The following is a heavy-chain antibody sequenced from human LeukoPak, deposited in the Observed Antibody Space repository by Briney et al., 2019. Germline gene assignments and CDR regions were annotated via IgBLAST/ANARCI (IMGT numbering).Heavy chain of an antibody. CDR2: INHSGST. V-gene: IGHV4-34*01. J-gene: IGHJ5*02. CDR3: ARGRLAFLAAARYNWFDP. Sequence: PSETLSLTCAVYGGSFSGYYWSWIRQPPGKGLEWIGGINHSGSTNYNPSLKSRVTISVDTSKNQFSLKLSSVTAADTAVYYCARGRLAFLAAARYNWFDPWGQGTLVTVSS. D-gene: IGHD6-25*01. CDR1: GGSFSGYY.